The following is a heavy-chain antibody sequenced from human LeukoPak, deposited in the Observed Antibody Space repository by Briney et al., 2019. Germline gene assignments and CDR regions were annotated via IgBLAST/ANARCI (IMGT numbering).Heavy chain of an antibody. CDR2: INHSGST. CDR3: ARRYLFGARRNWFDP. Sequence: PSETLSLTCAVYGGSFSGYYWSWIRQPPGKGLEWIGEINHSGSTNYNPSLKSRVTISVDTSKNQFSLKLSSVTAADTAVYYCARRYLFGARRNWFDPWGQGTLVTVSS. CDR1: GGSFSGYY. D-gene: IGHD3-16*01. V-gene: IGHV4-34*01. J-gene: IGHJ5*02.